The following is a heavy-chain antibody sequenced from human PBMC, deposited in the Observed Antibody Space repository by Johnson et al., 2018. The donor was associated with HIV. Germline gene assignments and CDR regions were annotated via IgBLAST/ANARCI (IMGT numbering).Heavy chain of an antibody. CDR2: INWNGGNT. CDR1: GFIFDDYG. D-gene: IGHD3-22*01. Sequence: EQLVESGGGVVRPGGSLRLSCAASGFIFDDYGMSWVRQAPGKGLEWVSGINWNGGNTGYADSVKGRFTISRENAKNSLYLQMNNLRAEDTAGYYWASPGVVVVMTRLGHDAFDIWGQGTMVTVSS. CDR3: ASPGVVVVMTRLGHDAFDI. V-gene: IGHV3-20*04. J-gene: IGHJ3*02.